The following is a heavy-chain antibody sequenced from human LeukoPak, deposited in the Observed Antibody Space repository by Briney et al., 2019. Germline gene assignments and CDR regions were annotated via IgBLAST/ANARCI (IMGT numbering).Heavy chain of an antibody. Sequence: ASVKVSCKASGYTFTSYGISWVRQAPGQGLEWMGIINPSGGSTSYAQKFQGRVTMTRDMSTSTVYMELSSLRSEDTAAYYCARVGYYDSSGYIRGVDYMDVWGKGTTVTVSS. J-gene: IGHJ6*03. D-gene: IGHD3-22*01. CDR1: GYTFTSYG. CDR3: ARVGYYDSSGYIRGVDYMDV. V-gene: IGHV1-46*01. CDR2: INPSGGST.